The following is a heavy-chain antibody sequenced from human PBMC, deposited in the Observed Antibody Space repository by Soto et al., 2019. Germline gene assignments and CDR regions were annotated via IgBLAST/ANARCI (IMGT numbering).Heavy chain of an antibody. CDR3: VRGGGYDAFDH. D-gene: IGHD5-12*01. CDR2: INHFEST. Sequence: QLQLQESGSGVVRTSETLSLTCTVFGASISYGGFSWSWIRQSPGKGLEWIGYINHFESTYFHPSFKSRFSTSIDRNRNMFSLNLSSVTAADIAVYYCVRGGGYDAFDHRGQGVPVTFSS. J-gene: IGHJ4*02. CDR1: GASISYGGFS. V-gene: IGHV4-30-2*06.